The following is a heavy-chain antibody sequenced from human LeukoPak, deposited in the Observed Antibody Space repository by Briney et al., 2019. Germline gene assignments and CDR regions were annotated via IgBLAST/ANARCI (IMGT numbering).Heavy chain of an antibody. CDR3: ARAGGYSGYDNDAFDI. CDR1: GYTFTGYY. D-gene: IGHD5-12*01. J-gene: IGHJ3*02. Sequence: ASVKVSCKTSGYTFTGYYMHSVRQAPGQGLEWMGWVNPNSGGTNYAQKFQGRVTMTRDTSISTAYMELSRLRSDDTAVYYCARAGGYSGYDNDAFDIWGQGTMVTVSS. CDR2: VNPNSGGT. V-gene: IGHV1-2*02.